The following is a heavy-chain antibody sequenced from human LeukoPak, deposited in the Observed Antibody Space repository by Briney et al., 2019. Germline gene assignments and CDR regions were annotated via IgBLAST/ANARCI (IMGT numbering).Heavy chain of an antibody. CDR3: AKDIGGVGATTSFDY. J-gene: IGHJ4*02. Sequence: GGSLRLSCAASGFTVSTNYMSWVRQAPGKGLEWVSGISWNSGSIGYADSVKGRFTISRDNAKNSLYLQMNSLRAEDTALYYCAKDIGGVGATTSFDYWGQGTLVTVSS. CDR1: GFTVSTNY. CDR2: ISWNSGSI. V-gene: IGHV3-9*01. D-gene: IGHD1-26*01.